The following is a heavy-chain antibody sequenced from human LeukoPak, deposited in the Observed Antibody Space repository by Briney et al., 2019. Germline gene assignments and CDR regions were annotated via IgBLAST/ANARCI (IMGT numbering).Heavy chain of an antibody. Sequence: SQTLSLTCDISGDSVSSNSAAWNWIRQSPSRGLEWLGRTYCRSKWYNDYAISVKSRMTINADTSKNQFSLQLNSVTPEDTAVYYCAKGRWALFDCWGQGTLVIVSS. V-gene: IGHV6-1*01. D-gene: IGHD3-10*01. CDR2: TYCRSKWYN. CDR1: GDSVSSNSAA. CDR3: AKGRWALFDC. J-gene: IGHJ4*02.